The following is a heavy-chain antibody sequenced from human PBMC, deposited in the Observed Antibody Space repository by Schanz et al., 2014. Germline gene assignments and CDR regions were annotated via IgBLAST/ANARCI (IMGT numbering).Heavy chain of an antibody. Sequence: EVQLLESGGGLVQPGGSLRLSCATSGFSFSSYAINWVRQAPGKGLEWVSAISGSGGSTYYADSVKGRFTISRDNSKNSLYLQMNSLRAEDTAVYYCAKVRYSSGWRGDYFDEWGQGTLXTVSS. J-gene: IGHJ4*02. D-gene: IGHD6-25*01. CDR1: GFSFSSYA. CDR3: AKVRYSSGWRGDYFDE. CDR2: ISGSGGST. V-gene: IGHV3-23*01.